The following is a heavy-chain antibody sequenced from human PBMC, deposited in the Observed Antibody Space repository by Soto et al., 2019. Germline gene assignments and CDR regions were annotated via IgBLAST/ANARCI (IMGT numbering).Heavy chain of an antibody. J-gene: IGHJ5*02. CDR1: GFTFSSYS. Sequence: EVQLVESGGGLVQPGGSLRLSCAASGFTFSSYSMNWVRQAPGKGLEWVSYISSSSSTIYYADSVKGRFTISRDNAKNWLYLQIISLGDEDTAVYYCARGSITILGVVTPPYNWFYPWGQGTLVTGSS. CDR2: ISSSSSTI. CDR3: ARGSITILGVVTPPYNWFYP. V-gene: IGHV3-48*02. D-gene: IGHD3-3*01.